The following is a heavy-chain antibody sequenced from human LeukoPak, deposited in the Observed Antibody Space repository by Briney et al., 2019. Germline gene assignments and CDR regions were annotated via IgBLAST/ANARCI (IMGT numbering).Heavy chain of an antibody. D-gene: IGHD3-10*01. J-gene: IGHJ5*02. CDR1: GGSFSGYY. CDR3: ARLWFGESGFDP. CDR2: IYYSGST. Sequence: SETLSLTCAVYGGSFSGYYWTWIRQPPGKGLEWIGSIYYSGSTYYNPSLKGRVTISVDTSKNQFSLKLSSVTAADTAVYYCARLWFGESGFDPWGQGTLVTVSS. V-gene: IGHV4-34*01.